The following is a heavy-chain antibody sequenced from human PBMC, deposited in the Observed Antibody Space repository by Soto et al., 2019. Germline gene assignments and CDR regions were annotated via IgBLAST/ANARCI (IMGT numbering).Heavy chain of an antibody. Sequence: GASVKVSCKASGYSFTKYHMHWVGQAPGQGLEWMGWINPGSGVTNQAQKFQGRVTMTRDTSITTTYMELNSLTSDDTAVYYCARVAGHKNARFDTWGQGALVTVSS. CDR1: GYSFTKYH. D-gene: IGHD1-1*01. V-gene: IGHV1-2*02. CDR2: INPGSGVT. J-gene: IGHJ4*02. CDR3: ARVAGHKNARFDT.